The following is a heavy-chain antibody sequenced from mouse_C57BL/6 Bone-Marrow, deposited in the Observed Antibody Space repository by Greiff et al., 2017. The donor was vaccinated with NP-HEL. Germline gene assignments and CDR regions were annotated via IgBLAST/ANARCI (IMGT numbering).Heavy chain of an antibody. Sequence: QVQLQQSGAELVKPGASVKLSCKASGYTFTEYTIHWVKQRSGQGLEWIGWFYPGSGSIKYNEKFKDKATLTVDKSSSTAYMQLSSLTSEDSAVYYCAICYSNSPFAYWGKGTLVTVSA. CDR3: AICYSNSPFAY. D-gene: IGHD2-5*01. V-gene: IGHV1-62-2*01. J-gene: IGHJ3*01. CDR2: FYPGSGSI. CDR1: GYTFTEYT.